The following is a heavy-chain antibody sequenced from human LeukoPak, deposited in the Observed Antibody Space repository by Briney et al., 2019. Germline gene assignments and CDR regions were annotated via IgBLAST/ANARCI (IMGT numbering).Heavy chain of an antibody. V-gene: IGHV3-20*04. J-gene: IGHJ3*02. Sequence: GGSLRLSCAASGFTFDDYGMSWVRQAPGKGLEWVSGINWNGGSTGYADSVKGLFTISRDNAKNSLYLQMNSLRAEDMALYYCAKGSGSYYTANAFDIWGQGTMVTVSS. CDR3: AKGSGSYYTANAFDI. D-gene: IGHD3-22*01. CDR2: INWNGGST. CDR1: GFTFDDYG.